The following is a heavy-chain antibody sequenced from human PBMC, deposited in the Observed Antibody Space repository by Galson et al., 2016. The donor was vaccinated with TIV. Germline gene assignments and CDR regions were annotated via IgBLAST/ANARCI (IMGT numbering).Heavy chain of an antibody. D-gene: IGHD3-3*01. CDR1: GGTFTSFA. J-gene: IGHJ6*03. CDR2: TVPMFGIV. V-gene: IGHV1-69*13. Sequence: SVKVSCKASGGTFTSFAISWVRQSRGQGLEWMGGTVPMFGIVTYAQKFQGKITLTADAPTSTAYMELTSLRSEDTAVYYCARGKERVINYYYYMDVWGKGTTITVSS. CDR3: ARGKERVINYYYYMDV.